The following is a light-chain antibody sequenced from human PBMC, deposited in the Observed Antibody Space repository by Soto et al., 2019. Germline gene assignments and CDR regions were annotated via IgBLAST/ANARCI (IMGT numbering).Light chain of an antibody. Sequence: EIVLTQSPGTLSLSPGERATLSCRASQSVSSRYLVWYQQKPGQAPRLLIYGASSRATGIPDRFSGSGSGTDFTLTISRLEPEDFAVYHCQQYGSPPTFGGGTKVEIK. J-gene: IGKJ4*01. CDR1: QSVSSRY. CDR3: QQYGSPPT. V-gene: IGKV3-20*01. CDR2: GAS.